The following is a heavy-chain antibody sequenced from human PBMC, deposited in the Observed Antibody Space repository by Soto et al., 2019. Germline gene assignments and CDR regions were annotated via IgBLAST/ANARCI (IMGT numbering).Heavy chain of an antibody. J-gene: IGHJ6*03. CDR2: IRSKAYGGTT. D-gene: IGHD5-12*01. CDR3: TRVATINYYYYYYMDV. CDR1: GFTFGDYA. Sequence: GGSLRLSCTASGFTFGDYAMSWFRQAPGKGLEWVGFIRSKAYGGTTEYAASVKGRFTISRDDSKSIAYLQMNSLKTEDTAVYYCTRVATINYYYYYYMDVWGKGTTVTVSS. V-gene: IGHV3-49*03.